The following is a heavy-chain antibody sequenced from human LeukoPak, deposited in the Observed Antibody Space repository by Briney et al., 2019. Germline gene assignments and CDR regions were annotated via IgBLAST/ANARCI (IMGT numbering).Heavy chain of an antibody. D-gene: IGHD3-22*01. V-gene: IGHV1-18*01. Sequence: EASVKVSCKASGYTFSNYGISWVRQAPGQGLEWMGRISSYNDNTNYAQKLQGRVTMTTDTSTSTAYMELRSLRSDDTAVYYCARDRYDSSQTFDYWGQGTLVTVSS. J-gene: IGHJ4*02. CDR2: ISSYNDNT. CDR1: GYTFSNYG. CDR3: ARDRYDSSQTFDY.